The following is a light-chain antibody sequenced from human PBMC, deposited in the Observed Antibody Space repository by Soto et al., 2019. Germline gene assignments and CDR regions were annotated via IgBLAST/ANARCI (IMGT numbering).Light chain of an antibody. CDR3: QKYNSAPWT. J-gene: IGKJ1*01. CDR2: SAT. Sequence: DIQMTQSPSSLSASVGDRITITCRPSQSIASFLNWYQQKPGKAPRLLIYSATNLYSGVPSRFSGSDAVTDFTLTISSLQPEDVATYYCQKYNSAPWTFGQGTKVDI. CDR1: QSIASF. V-gene: IGKV1-39*01.